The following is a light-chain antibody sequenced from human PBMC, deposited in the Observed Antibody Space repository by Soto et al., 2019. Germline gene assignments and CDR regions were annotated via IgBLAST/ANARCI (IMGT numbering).Light chain of an antibody. CDR1: RSVTGD. CDR2: RAS. Sequence: EIVMTQSPATLSVSPGESATLSCWASRSVTGDLAWYQQQPGQAPRLFIYRASTRATGIPARFSGSGSGTEFTLTISSLQSEDFAVYYCQQYEKWPWTFGQGTKVEI. CDR3: QQYEKWPWT. V-gene: IGKV3-15*01. J-gene: IGKJ1*01.